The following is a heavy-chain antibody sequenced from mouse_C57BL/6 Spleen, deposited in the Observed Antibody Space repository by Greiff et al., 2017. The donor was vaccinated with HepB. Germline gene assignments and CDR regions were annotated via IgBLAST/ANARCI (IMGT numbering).Heavy chain of an antibody. CDR3: ASPITTVVGDYYAMDY. CDR1: GYSITSGYY. Sequence: DVKLQESGPGLVKPSQSLSLTCSVTGYSITSGYYWNWIRQFPGNKLEWMGYISYDGSNNYNPSLKNRISITRDTSKNQFFLKLNSVTTEDTATYYCASPITTVVGDYYAMDYWGQGTSVTVSS. D-gene: IGHD1-1*01. J-gene: IGHJ4*01. CDR2: ISYDGSN. V-gene: IGHV3-6*01.